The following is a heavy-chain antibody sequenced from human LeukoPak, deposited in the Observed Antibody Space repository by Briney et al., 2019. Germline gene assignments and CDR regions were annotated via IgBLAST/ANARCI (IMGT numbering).Heavy chain of an antibody. V-gene: IGHV5-51*01. CDR2: IYPGVSDT. CDR1: GYSFTSYW. CDR3: ARHYYDYVWGSYGIDY. Sequence: GESLKISCKGSGYSFTSYWIGWVRQMPGKGLEWMGIIYPGVSDTRYSPSFQGQVTISADKSISTAYLQWSSLKASDTAMYYCARHYYDYVWGSYGIDYWGQGTLVTVSS. J-gene: IGHJ4*02. D-gene: IGHD3-16*01.